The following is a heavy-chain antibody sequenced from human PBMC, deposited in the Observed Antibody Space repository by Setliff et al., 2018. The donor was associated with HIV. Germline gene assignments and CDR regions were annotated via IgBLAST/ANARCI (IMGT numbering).Heavy chain of an antibody. CDR1: GYTFTSYT. Sequence: GASVKVSCKASGYTFTSYTMNWVRQAPGQGLEWMGWLNTNTGDPTYARGFTGRFVFYLDPSDNTAYLQITNLKVEDTAVYFCARESLGVLVPATMYWFDPWGQGTLVTVSS. V-gene: IGHV7-4-1*02. J-gene: IGHJ5*02. CDR2: LNTNTGDP. CDR3: ARESLGVLVPATMYWFDP. D-gene: IGHD2-2*01.